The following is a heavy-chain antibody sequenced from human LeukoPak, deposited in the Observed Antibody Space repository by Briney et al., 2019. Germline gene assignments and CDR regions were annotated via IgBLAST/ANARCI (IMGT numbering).Heavy chain of an antibody. V-gene: IGHV3-30-3*01. CDR3: AKDMDDFGDGMDV. J-gene: IGHJ6*02. CDR1: GFTFSSYA. D-gene: IGHD3-3*01. CDR2: ISYDGSNK. Sequence: GRSLRLSCAASGFTFSSYAVHWVRQAPGKGLEWVAVISYDGSNKYYADSVKGRFTISRDNSKNTLYLQMNSLRAEDTAVYYCAKDMDDFGDGMDVWSQGTTVTVSS.